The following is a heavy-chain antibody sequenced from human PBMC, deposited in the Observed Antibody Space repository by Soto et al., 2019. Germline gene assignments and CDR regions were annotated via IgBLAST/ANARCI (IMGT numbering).Heavy chain of an antibody. Sequence: QVQLQQWGAGLLKPSETLSLTCTVYGGSFSGYQWTWIRQPPGKGLEWIGEINHSETTNYHPSLKSRVTISLETSKNQFSLTPRSVTAADTAVYYCARGGKDGYHELDWWGQGTLVTVSS. D-gene: IGHD5-12*01. V-gene: IGHV4-34*01. CDR1: GGSFSGYQ. CDR3: ARGGKDGYHELDW. CDR2: INHSETT. J-gene: IGHJ4*02.